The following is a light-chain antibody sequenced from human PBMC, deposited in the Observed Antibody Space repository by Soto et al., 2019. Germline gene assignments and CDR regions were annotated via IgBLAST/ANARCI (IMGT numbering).Light chain of an antibody. V-gene: IGKV3-20*01. CDR2: GAS. CDR1: QSVSSSY. J-gene: IGKJ1*01. Sequence: EIVLTQSPGTLSLSPGERATLSCRASQSVSSSYLAWYQQKPGQDPRLLIYGASSRATGIPDRFSGSGFGTDFTLTISRLEPEDFAVYYCQQYGSSPRTFGQGTKVDIK. CDR3: QQYGSSPRT.